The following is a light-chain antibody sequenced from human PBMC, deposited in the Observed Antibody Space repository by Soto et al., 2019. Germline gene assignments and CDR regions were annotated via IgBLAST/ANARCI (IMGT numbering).Light chain of an antibody. CDR2: KAS. CDR1: QSISSW. J-gene: IGKJ5*01. Sequence: DIQMTQSPSTLSASVGDRVTITCRASQSISSWLAWYQQKPGKAPNLLIYKASSLESGVPSRFSGSGSGTEFTLTISSLQPDDFATYYCQQYERYSVTFGQGTRLEIK. CDR3: QQYERYSVT. V-gene: IGKV1-5*03.